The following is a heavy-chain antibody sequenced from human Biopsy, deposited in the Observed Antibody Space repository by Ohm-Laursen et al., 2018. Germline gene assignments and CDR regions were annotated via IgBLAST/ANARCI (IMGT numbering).Heavy chain of an antibody. CDR3: GNEVHGRDY. CDR1: GKTFSDYQ. D-gene: IGHD2-15*01. J-gene: IGHJ4*02. Sequence: GTLSLTCTVFGKTFSDYQWSWIRQPPGKGQEWIGQINQAGTTNYNPSLKSRVSISADASKYEFSLRLTSVTAADTAVYLCGNEVHGRDYWGLGAQVTVSS. V-gene: IGHV4-34*08. CDR2: INQAGTT.